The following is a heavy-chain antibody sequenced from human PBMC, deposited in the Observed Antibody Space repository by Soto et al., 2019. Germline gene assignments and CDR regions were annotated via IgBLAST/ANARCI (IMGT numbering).Heavy chain of an antibody. V-gene: IGHV1-8*02. D-gene: IGHD3-10*01. J-gene: IGHJ4*02. Sequence: QVQLVQSGAEVRKPGASVKVSCKASGYTFTNFHFNWVRQATGQGLEWIGWMNAYSGDTGYAQNFQGRVTMTRDTSINTAYMEMTSLTSDDTAVYESATGSPGPVDHWGQGTPVTVSS. CDR3: ATGSPGPVDH. CDR2: MNAYSGDT. CDR1: GYTFTNFH.